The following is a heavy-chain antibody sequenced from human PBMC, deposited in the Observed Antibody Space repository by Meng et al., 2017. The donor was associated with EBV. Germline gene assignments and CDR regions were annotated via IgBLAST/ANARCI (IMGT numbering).Heavy chain of an antibody. J-gene: IGHJ4*02. CDR2: INPSDGYT. CDR3: ARGTPGRSYSDY. CDR1: GYTFTSHW. D-gene: IGHD3-10*01. V-gene: IGHV1-46*01. Sequence: QVPLVQPGAEVKKPGASVKVSCKASGYTFTSHWMHWGRQAPGQGLEWMGIINPSDGYTMYEQKFQGRVTVTADRPTATAYMVLRNLRSDDTAVYYCARGTPGRSYSDYWGPGTLVTVSS.